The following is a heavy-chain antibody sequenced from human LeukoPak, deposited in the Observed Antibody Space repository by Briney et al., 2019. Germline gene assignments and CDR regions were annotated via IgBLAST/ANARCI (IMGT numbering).Heavy chain of an antibody. Sequence: GGSLRLSCAASGFTFSNYAVYWVRQAPGKGLEYVSAISSNGGSTYYANSVKGRFTISRDSSKNTLYLQMASLRAEDMAVYYCARGFGSSGWSSFDYWGQGTLVTVSS. CDR2: ISSNGGST. CDR3: ARGFGSSGWSSFDY. V-gene: IGHV3-64*01. D-gene: IGHD6-19*01. J-gene: IGHJ4*02. CDR1: GFTFSNYA.